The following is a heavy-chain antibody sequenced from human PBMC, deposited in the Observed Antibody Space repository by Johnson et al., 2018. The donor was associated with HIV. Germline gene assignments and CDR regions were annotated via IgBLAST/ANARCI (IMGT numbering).Heavy chain of an antibody. CDR1: GFTFDDYA. J-gene: IGHJ3*02. V-gene: IGHV3-9*01. D-gene: IGHD3-16*01. Sequence: VQLVESGGGLVQPGGSLRLSCAASGFTFDDYAMHWVLQAPGKGLEWVSGISWNSGSIGYADSVKGRFTISRDNAKNSLYLQMNSLRAEDTALYYCAKVRLGLGPSREAFDIWGQGTMVTVSS. CDR3: AKVRLGLGPSREAFDI. CDR2: ISWNSGSI.